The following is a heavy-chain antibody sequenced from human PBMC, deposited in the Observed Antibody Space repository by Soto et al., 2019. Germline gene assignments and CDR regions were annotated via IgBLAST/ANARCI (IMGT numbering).Heavy chain of an antibody. J-gene: IGHJ4*02. D-gene: IGHD6-13*01. CDR1: GYTFTSYA. Sequence: ASVKVSCKASGYTFTSYAMHWVRQAPGQRLEWMGWINAGNGNTKYSQKFQGRVTITRDTSASTAYMELSSLRSEDTAVYYCARSGHLGYSSSWCFDYWGQGTLVTVSS. CDR2: INAGNGNT. CDR3: ARSGHLGYSSSWCFDY. V-gene: IGHV1-3*01.